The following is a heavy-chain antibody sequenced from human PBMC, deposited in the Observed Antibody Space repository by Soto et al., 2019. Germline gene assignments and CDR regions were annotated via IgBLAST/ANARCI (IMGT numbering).Heavy chain of an antibody. CDR3: AREAFHDFWSGSINWFDP. CDR1: GGSISSYY. Sequence: TSETLSLTCTVSGGSISSYYWSWIRQPPGKGLEWIGYIYYSGSTNYNPSLKSRVTISVDTSKNQFSLKLSSVTAADTAVYYCAREAFHDFWSGSINWFDPWGQGTLVTVSS. J-gene: IGHJ5*02. D-gene: IGHD3-3*01. CDR2: IYYSGST. V-gene: IGHV4-59*01.